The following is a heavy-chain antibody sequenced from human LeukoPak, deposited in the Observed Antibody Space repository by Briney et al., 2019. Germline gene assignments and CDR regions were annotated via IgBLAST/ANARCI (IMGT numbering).Heavy chain of an antibody. D-gene: IGHD2-15*01. J-gene: IGHJ5*02. CDR2: ISGSGGST. Sequence: GSLRLSCAASGFTFSSYAMSWVRQAPGKGLEWVSAISGSGGSTYYAGSVKGRFTISRDNSKNTLYLQMNSLRAEDTAVYYCAKVDLGYCSGGSCPRWFDPWGQGTLVTVSS. V-gene: IGHV3-23*01. CDR3: AKVDLGYCSGGSCPRWFDP. CDR1: GFTFSSYA.